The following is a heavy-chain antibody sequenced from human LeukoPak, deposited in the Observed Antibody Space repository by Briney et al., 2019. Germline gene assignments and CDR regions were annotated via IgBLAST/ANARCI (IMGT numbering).Heavy chain of an antibody. CDR1: GYSLSELS. V-gene: IGHV1-24*01. J-gene: IGHJ4*02. CDR2: FDPEDDVA. Sequence: ASVKLSCKVSGYSLSELSIHWVRLAPGKGHGRMGGFDPEDDVAIYAQSLQGRVTMTEDTSTDTAYMELSGLTSDDAAVYYCATDVTGTAPYDFWGQGTLVTVS. D-gene: IGHD1-1*01. CDR3: ATDVTGTAPYDF.